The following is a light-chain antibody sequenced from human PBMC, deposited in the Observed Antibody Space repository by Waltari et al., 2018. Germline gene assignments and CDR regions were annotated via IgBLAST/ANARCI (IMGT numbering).Light chain of an antibody. V-gene: IGKV2-30*01. CDR2: KVS. J-gene: IGKJ3*01. CDR3: MQGTHWPQGT. Sequence: DVVMTQSKLSLRVSLGQPASISCRSSQSLVYSDGNNYLNWFKQRPGQSPRRRIYKVSIRDSVVPNRFSGSGSGPDFTLKISRVEAEDVGVYYRMQGTHWPQGTFGPGT. CDR1: QSLVYSDGNNY.